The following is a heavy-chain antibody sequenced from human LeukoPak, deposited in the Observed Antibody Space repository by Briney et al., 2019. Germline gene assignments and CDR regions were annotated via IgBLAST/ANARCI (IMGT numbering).Heavy chain of an antibody. J-gene: IGHJ4*02. CDR2: IRQDGSER. V-gene: IGHV3-7*01. CDR3: ARDRCSSNSCFFDY. D-gene: IGHD2-2*01. Sequence: GGSLRLSCAASGFTFSSYWVSWVRQAPGKGLEWVANIRQDGSERYYVDSVKGRFTISRDNAKNSLYLQMNSLRAEDTAVYYCARDRCSSNSCFFDYWGQGTLVTVSS. CDR1: GFTFSSYW.